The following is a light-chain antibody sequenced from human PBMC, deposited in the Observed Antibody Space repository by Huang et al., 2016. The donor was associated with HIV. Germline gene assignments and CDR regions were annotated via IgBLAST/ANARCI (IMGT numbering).Light chain of an antibody. CDR1: QSLLHSDESNY. CDR3: MQSLQPPWT. J-gene: IGKJ1*01. CDR2: LAT. V-gene: IGKV2-28*01. Sequence: DSVMTQSPPFLSVSPGEPASISCKSSQSLLHSDESNYLAWYLQRPGQSPQLVIYLATNRAPGVPARFSGRGSGTDFTLKISRVESEDVGIYYCMQSLQPPWTFGQGTKVEMK.